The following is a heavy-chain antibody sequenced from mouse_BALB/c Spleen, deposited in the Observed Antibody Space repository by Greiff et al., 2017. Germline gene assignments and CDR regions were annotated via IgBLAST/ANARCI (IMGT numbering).Heavy chain of an antibody. CDR3: ARREAYHWYFDV. J-gene: IGHJ1*01. D-gene: IGHD3-2*02. Sequence: EVKVEESGPGLVKPSQSLSLTCTVTGYSITSDYAWNWIRQFPGNKLEWMGYISYSGSTSYNPSLKSRISITRDTSKNQFFLQLNSVTTEDTATYYCARREAYHWYFDVWGAGTTVTVSS. V-gene: IGHV3-2*02. CDR2: ISYSGST. CDR1: GYSITSDYA.